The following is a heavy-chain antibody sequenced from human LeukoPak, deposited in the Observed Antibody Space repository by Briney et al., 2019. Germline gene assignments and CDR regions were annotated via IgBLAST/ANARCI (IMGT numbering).Heavy chain of an antibody. CDR1: GYTFTSCD. CDR3: AGQLDTNGHWYFDL. J-gene: IGHJ2*01. D-gene: IGHD1-1*01. V-gene: IGHV1-8*01. CDR2: MNPNSGNT. Sequence: ASVKVSCKASGYTFTSCDFNWVRQATGQGLEWMGWMNPNSGNTGYAQKFQGRVTMTRNTSINTAYMELSNLRSDDTAVYYCAGQLDTNGHWYFDLWGRGTLVTVSS.